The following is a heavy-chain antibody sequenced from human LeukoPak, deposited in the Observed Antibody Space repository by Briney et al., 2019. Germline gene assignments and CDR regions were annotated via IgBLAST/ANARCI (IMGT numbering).Heavy chain of an antibody. Sequence: PSETLSLTCAVYGGSFSGYYWSWIRQPPGKGLEWIGEINHSGSTNYNPSLKSRVTISVDTSKNQFSLKLSSVTAADTAVYYCARRAGRGFDYWGQGTLVTVSS. V-gene: IGHV4-34*01. CDR2: INHSGST. CDR3: ARRAGRGFDY. CDR1: GGSFSGYY. J-gene: IGHJ4*02. D-gene: IGHD1-14*01.